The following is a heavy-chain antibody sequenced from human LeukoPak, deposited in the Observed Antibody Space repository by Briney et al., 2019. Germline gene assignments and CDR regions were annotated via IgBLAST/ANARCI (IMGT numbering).Heavy chain of an antibody. CDR2: INTNTGNP. CDR1: GYTFTSYA. CDR3: ARKAGSSGYQPRDRVDP. J-gene: IGHJ5*02. V-gene: IGHV7-4-1*02. Sequence: GGSVKVSCKASGYTFTSYAMNWVRPAPGQGLEWMGWINTNTGNPTYAQGFTGGFVFSLDTSVSTACLQISSLKAEDTGVYYCARKAGSSGYQPRDRVDPWDRGTLVTVS. D-gene: IGHD3-22*01.